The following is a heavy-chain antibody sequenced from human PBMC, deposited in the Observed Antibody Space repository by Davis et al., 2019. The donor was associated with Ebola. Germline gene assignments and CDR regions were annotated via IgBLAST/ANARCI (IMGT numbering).Heavy chain of an antibody. CDR1: VITFSSYA. V-gene: IGHV3-30*18. Sequence: PGGSLRLSCTDSVITFSSYAMSWVRQAPGKGLEWVAVISYDGSNKYYADSVKGRFTISRDNSKNTLYLQMNSLRAEDTAVYYCAKSGLSFGVVKYHYGMDVWGKGTTVTVSS. CDR2: ISYDGSNK. D-gene: IGHD3-3*01. J-gene: IGHJ6*04. CDR3: AKSGLSFGVVKYHYGMDV.